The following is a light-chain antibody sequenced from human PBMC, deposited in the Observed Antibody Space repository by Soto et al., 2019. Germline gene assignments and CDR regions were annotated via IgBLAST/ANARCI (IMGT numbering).Light chain of an antibody. CDR2: WAS. J-gene: IGKJ3*01. V-gene: IGKV4-1*01. CDR3: QQYYTTPLT. Sequence: DIVMTQSPDSLAVSLRERATISCKSSQSVLYSSNNKNYLAWYQQKPGQPPKLLIYWASTRESGVPDRFSGSGSGTDFTLSISRLQAEDVAVYYCQQYYTTPLTFGPGTKVDIK. CDR1: QSVLYSSNNKNY.